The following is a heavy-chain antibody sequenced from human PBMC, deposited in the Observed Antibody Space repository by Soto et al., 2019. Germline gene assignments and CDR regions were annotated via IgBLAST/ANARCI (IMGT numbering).Heavy chain of an antibody. Sequence: QVQLQESGPGLVKPSQTLSLTCTVSGGSISSGGYYWSWIRQHPGKGLEWIGYIYYSGSTYYNSSLKSRVTISVDTSKNQFSLKLSSVTAADTAVYYCARAHVLRFLEWSRGGAFDIWGQGTMVTVSS. CDR1: GGSISSGGYY. J-gene: IGHJ3*02. CDR2: IYYSGST. CDR3: ARAHVLRFLEWSRGGAFDI. V-gene: IGHV4-31*03. D-gene: IGHD3-3*01.